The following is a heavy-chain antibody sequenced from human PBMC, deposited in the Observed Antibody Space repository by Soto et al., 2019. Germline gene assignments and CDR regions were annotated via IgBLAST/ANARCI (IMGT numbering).Heavy chain of an antibody. CDR2: IYYSGST. D-gene: IGHD6-13*01. CDR3: ASTYSSSVGNYYYYYGMDV. CDR1: GGSISSSSYY. Sequence: LSLTCTVSGGSISSSSYYWGWIRQPPGKGLEWIGSIYYSGSTYYNPSLKSRVTISVDTSKNQFSLKLSSVTAADTAVYYCASTYSSSVGNYYYYYGMDVWGQGTTVTVSS. V-gene: IGHV4-39*01. J-gene: IGHJ6*02.